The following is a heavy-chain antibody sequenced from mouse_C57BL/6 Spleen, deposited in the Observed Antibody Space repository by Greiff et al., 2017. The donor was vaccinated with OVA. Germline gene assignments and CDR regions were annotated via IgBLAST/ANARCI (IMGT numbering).Heavy chain of an antibody. D-gene: IGHD1-1*01. J-gene: IGHJ2*01. Sequence: PVQQSGAELVRPGASVTLSCKASGYTFTDYEMHWVKQTPVHGLEWIGAIDPETGGTAYNQKFKGKAILTADKSSSTAYMELRSLTSEDSAVYYCTREEDGLDYWGQGTTLTVSS. V-gene: IGHV1-15*01. CDR2: IDPETGGT. CDR3: TREEDGLDY. CDR1: GYTFTDYE.